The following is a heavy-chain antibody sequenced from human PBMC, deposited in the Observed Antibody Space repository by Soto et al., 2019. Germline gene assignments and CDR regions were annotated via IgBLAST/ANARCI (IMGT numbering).Heavy chain of an antibody. CDR3: ARRERAAGTDWWFDP. D-gene: IGHD6-13*01. CDR1: GGSISSSSFH. J-gene: IGHJ5*02. CDR2: IYYSGST. Sequence: QLQLQESGPGLVKPSETLSLTCTVSGGSISSSSFHWGWIRQPPGKGLEWIGSIYYSGSTYYSPSLKSRFTISVDTSKNQFALKLSSVTAADTAVYYCARRERAAGTDWWFDPWGQGTLVTVSS. V-gene: IGHV4-39*01.